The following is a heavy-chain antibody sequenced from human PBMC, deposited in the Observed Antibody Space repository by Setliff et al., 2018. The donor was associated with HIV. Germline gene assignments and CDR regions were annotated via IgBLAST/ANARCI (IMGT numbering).Heavy chain of an antibody. Sequence: ASVKVSCKASGSTFTSYAINWVRQAPGQGLEWMGGIIPIFSTSNYAHRFQGRVTITADESASTAYMELYNLRSEDTAMYYCTRGRGIIGALVYWGQGTLVTVSS. D-gene: IGHD2-21*01. J-gene: IGHJ4*02. CDR2: IIPIFSTS. CDR1: GSTFTSYA. V-gene: IGHV1-69*13. CDR3: TRGRGIIGALVY.